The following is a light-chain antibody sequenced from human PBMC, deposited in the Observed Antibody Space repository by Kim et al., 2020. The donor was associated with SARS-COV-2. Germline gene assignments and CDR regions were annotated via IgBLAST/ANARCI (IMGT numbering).Light chain of an antibody. CDR3: QQYENSPWT. V-gene: IGKV3-20*01. Sequence: IVLTQSPGTLSLSPGERATLSCRASQRVSSMYLAWYQQKPGQAPRLLIYGASNRATGIPDRFSGSGSGTGFTLNISRLEPEDCAVYYCQQYENSPWTFGQGTKVDIK. J-gene: IGKJ1*01. CDR1: QRVSSMY. CDR2: GAS.